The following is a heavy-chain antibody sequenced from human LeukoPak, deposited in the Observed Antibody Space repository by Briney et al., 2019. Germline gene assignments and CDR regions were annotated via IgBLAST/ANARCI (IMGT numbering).Heavy chain of an antibody. CDR2: INAYNGNT. Sequence: ASVKVSCKASGYTFTSFGISWVRQAPGQGLEWLGWINAYNGNTDYVQRVHGRVTLTTDTSTSTAYMELRSLTSNDTAVYFCARDQGITMIRGQDYWGQGTLVTVSS. D-gene: IGHD3-10*01. J-gene: IGHJ4*02. CDR1: GYTFTSFG. V-gene: IGHV1-18*01. CDR3: ARDQGITMIRGQDY.